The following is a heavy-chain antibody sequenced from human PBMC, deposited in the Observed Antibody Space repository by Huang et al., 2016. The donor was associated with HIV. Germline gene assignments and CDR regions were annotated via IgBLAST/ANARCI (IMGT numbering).Heavy chain of an antibody. CDR2: INGDCFT. CDR3: ARDKEAGTPFFDP. J-gene: IGHJ5*02. Sequence: QVQLVQSGAEVEKPGASVNLSCKASGFNFLTYALHWVRQAPGQRLEWMGWINGDCFTKYSQKFQGRVTITGDRSASTVDVDLKSLTYEDTAVYYCARDKEAGTPFFDPWGQGTLVTVSS. CDR1: GFNFLTYA. D-gene: IGHD6-19*01. V-gene: IGHV1-3*01.